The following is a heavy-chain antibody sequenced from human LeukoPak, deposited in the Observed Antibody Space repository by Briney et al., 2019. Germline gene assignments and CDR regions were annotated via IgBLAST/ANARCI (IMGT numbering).Heavy chain of an antibody. CDR3: ARNPHWMVRGVIT. D-gene: IGHD3-10*01. V-gene: IGHV4-38-2*01. J-gene: IGHJ5*02. CDR1: GYSISSGYY. Sequence: SETLFLTCAVSGYSISSGYYWGWIRQPPGKGLEWIGSIYHSGSTYYNPSLKSRVTISVDTSKNQFSLKLNSVTAADTAVYYCARNPHWMVRGVITWGQGTLVTVSS. CDR2: IYHSGST.